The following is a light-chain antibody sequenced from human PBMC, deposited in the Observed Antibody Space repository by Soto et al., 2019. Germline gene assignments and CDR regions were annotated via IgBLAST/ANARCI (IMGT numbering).Light chain of an antibody. V-gene: IGKV3-11*01. Sequence: EIVLTQSPATLSLSPGERATLSCRASQSVSSYLAWYQQKFGQAPRLLIYDASNRATGIPARFSGSGSETDFTLTISSLEPEDFAVYYCQQRSNSPRTFGQGTKLEIK. J-gene: IGKJ2*01. CDR1: QSVSSY. CDR3: QQRSNSPRT. CDR2: DAS.